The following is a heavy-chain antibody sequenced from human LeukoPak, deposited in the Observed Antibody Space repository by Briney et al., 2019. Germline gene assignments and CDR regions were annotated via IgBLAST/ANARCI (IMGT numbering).Heavy chain of an antibody. J-gene: IGHJ4*02. V-gene: IGHV4-4*02. Sequence: SETLSLTCAVSGGSISSSNWWSWVRQPPGKGLEWIGEIYHSGSTYYNPSLKSRVTISVDTSKNQFSLKLSSVTAADTAVYYCARVRIPAEDYYDSSGYYLGFVFDYWGQGTLVTVSS. CDR1: GGSISSSNW. CDR3: ARVRIPAEDYYDSSGYYLGFVFDY. CDR2: IYHSGST. D-gene: IGHD3-22*01.